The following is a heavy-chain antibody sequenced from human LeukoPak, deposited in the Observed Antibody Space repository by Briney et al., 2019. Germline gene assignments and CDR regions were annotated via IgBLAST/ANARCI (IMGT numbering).Heavy chain of an antibody. CDR2: ISSRATA. D-gene: IGHD3-10*01. J-gene: IGHJ4*02. V-gene: IGHV3-48*03. CDR1: GFTFSSYE. Sequence: GGSLRLSCAASGFTFSSYEMNWVRQAPGKGLEWVSYISSRATANADSVKGRFTISRDNAKNSLYLQMNSLRAEDTAVYYCARDFGRYFFDYWGQGTLVTVSS. CDR3: ARDFGRYFFDY.